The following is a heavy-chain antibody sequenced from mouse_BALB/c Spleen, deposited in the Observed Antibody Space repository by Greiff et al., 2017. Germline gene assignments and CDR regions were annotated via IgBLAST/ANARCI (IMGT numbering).Heavy chain of an antibody. CDR1: GFTFSSYG. CDR3: ARRLDGNYYAMDY. CDR2: ISSGGSYT. Sequence: EVKLVESGGDLVKPGGSLKLSCAASGFTFSSYGMSWVRQTPDKRLEWVATISSGGSYTYYPDSVKGRFTISRDNAKNTLYLQMSSLKSEDTAMYYCARRLDGNYYAMDYWGQGTSVTVSS. D-gene: IGHD2-1*01. J-gene: IGHJ4*01. V-gene: IGHV5-6*02.